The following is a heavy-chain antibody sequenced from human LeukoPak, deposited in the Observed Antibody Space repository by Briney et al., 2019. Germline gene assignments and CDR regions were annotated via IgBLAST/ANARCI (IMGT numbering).Heavy chain of an antibody. CDR3: VRRSIGGYYYSPFDL. Sequence: PGESLKISCKGSGYRFNDYWVGWVRQTAGKGLEWMGVIYPGDYDTRYSPSSQGLVTISIDKSISTAYLQWSSLKASDAAVYYCVRRSIGGYYYSPFDLWGQGTRVTVSS. CDR1: GYRFNDYW. J-gene: IGHJ3*01. V-gene: IGHV5-51*01. CDR2: IYPGDYDT. D-gene: IGHD3-22*01.